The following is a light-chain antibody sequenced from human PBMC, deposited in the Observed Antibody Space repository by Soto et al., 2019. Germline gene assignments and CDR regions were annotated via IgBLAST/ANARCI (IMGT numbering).Light chain of an antibody. Sequence: QAVVTQPPSASGTPGQRVTISCSGSSSNIGSNYVYWYQQVPGTAPKLLMYRNNLRPSGVPDRFSGSKSGTSASLAISGLRSEDEADYYCAAGDDSLSAVVFGGGTKVTVL. J-gene: IGLJ2*01. V-gene: IGLV1-47*01. CDR2: RNN. CDR3: AAGDDSLSAVV. CDR1: SSNIGSNY.